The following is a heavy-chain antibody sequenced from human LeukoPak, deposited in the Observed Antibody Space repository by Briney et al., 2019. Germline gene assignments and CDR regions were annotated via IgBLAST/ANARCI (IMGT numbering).Heavy chain of an antibody. CDR2: INHSGST. CDR1: GGSFSGYY. CDR3: ARGRGYSYGFRYYYYMDV. Sequence: SETLSLTCAVYGGSFSGYYWSWIRQPPGKGLEWIGEINHSGSTNYNPSLKSRVTIPVDTSKNQFSLKLSSVTAADTAVYYCARGRGYSYGFRYYYYMDVWGKGTTVTISS. V-gene: IGHV4-34*01. D-gene: IGHD5-18*01. J-gene: IGHJ6*03.